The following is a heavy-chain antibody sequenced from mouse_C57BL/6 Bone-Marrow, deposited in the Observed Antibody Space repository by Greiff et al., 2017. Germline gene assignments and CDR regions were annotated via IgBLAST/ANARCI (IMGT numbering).Heavy chain of an antibody. D-gene: IGHD2-3*01. Sequence: EVKLVESGPGLAKPSRTLSLTCSVTGYSITSDYWNWIRKFPGNKLEYMGYISYSGSTYYNPSLNSRISITRDTSKNQYYLQLNSVTTEDTATYYCARSLDGYYSHFDYWGQGTTLTVSS. J-gene: IGHJ2*01. V-gene: IGHV3-8*01. CDR1: GYSITSDY. CDR3: ARSLDGYYSHFDY. CDR2: ISYSGST.